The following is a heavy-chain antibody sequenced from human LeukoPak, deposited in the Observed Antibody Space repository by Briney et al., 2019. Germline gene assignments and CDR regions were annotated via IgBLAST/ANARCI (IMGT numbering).Heavy chain of an antibody. CDR3: AKGIAVASYYFDY. D-gene: IGHD6-19*01. CDR2: ISGSGGST. V-gene: IGHV3-23*01. J-gene: IGHJ4*02. Sequence: GGSLRLSCAASGFTFSSYAMGGVRQAPGKGLEWVSDISGSGGSTYYADSVKGRFTISKDNSKNTLYLQMNSLRAEDTAVYYCAKGIAVASYYFDYWGQGTLVTVSS. CDR1: GFTFSSYA.